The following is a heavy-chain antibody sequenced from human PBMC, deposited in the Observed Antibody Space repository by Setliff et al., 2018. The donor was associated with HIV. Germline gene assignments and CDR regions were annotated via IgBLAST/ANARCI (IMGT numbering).Heavy chain of an antibody. CDR1: GDSVRSQTYT. Sequence: ASETLSLTCTVSGDSVRSQTYTWSWIRQSAGEGLEWIGHIYGSGSTDYNPSLNSRVTISLDTSKDQFSLRLTSVTAADTAVYYCARGWRSLIRGGWFDPWGQGTLVTVSS. D-gene: IGHD3-10*01. V-gene: IGHV4-61*09. J-gene: IGHJ5*02. CDR3: ARGWRSLIRGGWFDP. CDR2: IYGSGST.